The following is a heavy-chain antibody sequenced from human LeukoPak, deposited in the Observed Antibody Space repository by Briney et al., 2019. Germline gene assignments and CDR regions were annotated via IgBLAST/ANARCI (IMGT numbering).Heavy chain of an antibody. Sequence: GGSLRLSCAASGFTFSSYSMNWVRQAPGKGLEWVSYISSSSSTIYYADSVKGRFTISRDNAKNSLYLQMNSLRAEDTAVYYCAKDGVVIGYYFDYWGQGTLVTVSS. V-gene: IGHV3-48*04. D-gene: IGHD3-3*01. CDR3: AKDGVVIGYYFDY. J-gene: IGHJ4*02. CDR1: GFTFSSYS. CDR2: ISSSSSTI.